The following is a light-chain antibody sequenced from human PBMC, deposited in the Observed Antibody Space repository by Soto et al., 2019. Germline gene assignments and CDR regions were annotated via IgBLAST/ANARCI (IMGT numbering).Light chain of an antibody. CDR3: QSYDSSNQV. CDR2: EDN. V-gene: IGLV6-57*01. J-gene: IGLJ2*01. Sequence: NFMLTQPHSASESPGKTVTISCTRSSGSIASNYVQWYQQRPGSSPTTVIYEDNQRPSGVPDRFSGAIDSSSNSASLTIPGLKTVDAADYYCQSYDSSNQVFGGGTKLTVL. CDR1: SGSIASNY.